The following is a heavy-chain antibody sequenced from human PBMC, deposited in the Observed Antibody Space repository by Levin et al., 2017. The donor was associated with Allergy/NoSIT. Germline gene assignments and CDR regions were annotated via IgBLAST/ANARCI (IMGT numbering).Heavy chain of an antibody. J-gene: IGHJ4*02. D-gene: IGHD3-16*01. CDR1: GFTFSSYA. V-gene: IGHV3-30-3*01. CDR2: ISYDGSNK. Sequence: GESLKISCAASGFTFSSYAMHWVRQAPGKGLEWVAVISYDGSNKYYADSVKGRFTISRDNSKNTLYLQMNSLRAEDTAVYYCARGFGLLWGQGTLVTVSS. CDR3: ARGFGLL.